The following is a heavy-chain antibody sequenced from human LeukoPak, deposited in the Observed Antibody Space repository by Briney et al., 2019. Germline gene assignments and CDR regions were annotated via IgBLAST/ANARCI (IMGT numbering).Heavy chain of an antibody. CDR1: GCTFDDYA. CDR2: ISWNSGSI. Sequence: PGGSLRLSCAASGCTFDDYAMHWVRQAPGKGLEGVSFISWNSGSIDYADSVKGGFTISRGNDKTYMYLELNSLRAEDMVLYYCAKGQQLVLFGDFDIWGQGTMVTV. V-gene: IGHV3-9*03. CDR3: AKGQQLVLFGDFDI. D-gene: IGHD6-13*01. J-gene: IGHJ3*02.